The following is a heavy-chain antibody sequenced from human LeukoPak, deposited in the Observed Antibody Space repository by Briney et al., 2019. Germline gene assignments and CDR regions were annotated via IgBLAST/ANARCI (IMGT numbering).Heavy chain of an antibody. CDR1: GFIFSTND. D-gene: IGHD2-2*03. Sequence: GGSLRLSCAASGFIFSTNDMSWVRQTPGKGLEWVSGISGRTGATYYTDSVRGRFTISRDNSKNTLYLQMHSLRAEDTAIYFCAKGGYFAFDFWGQGTTVIVSS. V-gene: IGHV3-23*01. J-gene: IGHJ3*01. CDR2: ISGRTGAT. CDR3: AKGGYFAFDF.